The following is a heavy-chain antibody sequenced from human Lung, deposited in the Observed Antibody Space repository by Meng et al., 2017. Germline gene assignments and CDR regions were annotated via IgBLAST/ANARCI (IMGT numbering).Heavy chain of an antibody. CDR3: AKYSYGLGDYLDY. V-gene: IGHV3-23*04. J-gene: IGHJ4*02. CDR2: LSGGGFTT. CDR1: GFSFSSYA. Sequence: EVQRGEAGGGLVQPGGSLRLSCAASGFSFSSYAMSWVRHAPGKGLEWVSALSGGGFTTYYADSVKGRFAISRHNSKNTLYLQMNSLRAEDTALYYCAKYSYGLGDYLDYWGQGALVTVSS. D-gene: IGHD3-10*01.